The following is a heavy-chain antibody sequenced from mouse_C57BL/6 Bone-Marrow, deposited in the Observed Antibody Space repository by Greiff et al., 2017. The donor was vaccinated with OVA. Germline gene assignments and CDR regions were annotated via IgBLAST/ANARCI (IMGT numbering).Heavy chain of an antibody. CDR2: IDPENGDT. CDR3: TTCGAQATGAMDY. Sequence: EVQLQQSGAELVRPGASVKLSCTASGFNIKDDYMHWVKQRPEQGLEWIGWIDPENGDTEYASKFQGKAPITADTSSNTAYLQLSSLTSEDTAVYYCTTCGAQATGAMDYWGQGTSVTVSS. D-gene: IGHD3-2*02. CDR1: GFNIKDDY. J-gene: IGHJ4*01. V-gene: IGHV14-4*01.